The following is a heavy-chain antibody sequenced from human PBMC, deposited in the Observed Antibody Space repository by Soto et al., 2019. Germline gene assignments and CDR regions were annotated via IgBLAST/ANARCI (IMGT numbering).Heavy chain of an antibody. J-gene: IGHJ4*02. CDR1: GGTFSSYA. V-gene: IGHV1-69*13. Sequence: GPPVKVSCKASGGTFSSYAISWVRQAPGQGLEWMGGIIPIFGTANYAQKFQGRVTITADESTSTAYMELSSLRSEDTAVYYCARDNRGDFDYWGQGTLVTVSS. CDR2: IIPIFGTA. CDR3: ARDNRGDFDY.